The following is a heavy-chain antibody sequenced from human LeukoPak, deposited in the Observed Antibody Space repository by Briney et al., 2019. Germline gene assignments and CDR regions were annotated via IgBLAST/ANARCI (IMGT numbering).Heavy chain of an antibody. D-gene: IGHD2-15*01. Sequence: SETLSLTCTVSGGSISSYYWSWIRQPPGKGLEWIGYIYYSGSTNYNPSLKSRVTISVDTSTNQFSLKLNSVTAADTAVYYCARHDGGGSPSSYYYGMDVWGQGTTVTVSS. V-gene: IGHV4-59*08. CDR3: ARHDGGGSPSSYYYGMDV. CDR1: GGSISSYY. J-gene: IGHJ6*02. CDR2: IYYSGST.